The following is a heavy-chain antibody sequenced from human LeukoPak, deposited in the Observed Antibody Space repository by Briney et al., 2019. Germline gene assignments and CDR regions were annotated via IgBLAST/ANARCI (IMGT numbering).Heavy chain of an antibody. D-gene: IGHD5-12*01. J-gene: IGHJ4*02. Sequence: PGGSLRLTCAASGCTFSSYDMQGVGQAPGKGLEWVAVISYVGSNKYYADSVKGRFTISRDNAKNSLYLQMNSLRAEDTAVYYCATSGMEGAGIYLFDDWGQGTLVTVSS. V-gene: IGHV3-30*03. CDR1: GCTFSSYD. CDR3: ATSGMEGAGIYLFDD. CDR2: ISYVGSNK.